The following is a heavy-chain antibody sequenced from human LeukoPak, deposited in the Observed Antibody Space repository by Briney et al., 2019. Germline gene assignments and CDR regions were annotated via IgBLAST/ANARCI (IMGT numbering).Heavy chain of an antibody. D-gene: IGHD5-24*01. CDR3: ARETPRREETRDGYR. CDR2: IKEDGSET. V-gene: IGHV3-7*01. Sequence: GGSLRLSCAASGFIFKKYWMNWVRQAPGKGLECLANIKEDGSETYYADSVKGRFTISRDNPKNLLFLQINSLRVEDTAVYYCARETPRREETRDGYRWGQGTVVTVSS. CDR1: GFIFKKYW. J-gene: IGHJ4*02.